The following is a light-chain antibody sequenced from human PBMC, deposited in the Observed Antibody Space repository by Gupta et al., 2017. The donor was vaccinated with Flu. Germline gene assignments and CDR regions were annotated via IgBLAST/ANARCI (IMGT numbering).Light chain of an antibody. CDR1: QSIASD. CDR2: GAS. CDR3: QQSHSTPMT. J-gene: IGKJ1*01. Sequence: DIQMTQSPSSLSASVGDRVTITCWTSQSIASDLNWYQQKPGKAPKLLIYGASSLESGVPSRFSDSGSGTDFTLTISRLQPEDVANYYCQQSHSTPMTFGQGTKVEI. V-gene: IGKV1-39*01.